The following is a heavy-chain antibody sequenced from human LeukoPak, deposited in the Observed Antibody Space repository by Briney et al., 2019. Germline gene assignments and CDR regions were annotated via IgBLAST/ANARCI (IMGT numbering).Heavy chain of an antibody. CDR3: ARDLSDRRYGDPDYGMDV. J-gene: IGHJ6*02. Sequence: KFQGRVTITRDTSAGTAYMELSSLRSEDTAVYYCARDLSDRRYGDPDYGMDVWGQGTTVTVSS. V-gene: IGHV1-3*01. D-gene: IGHD4-17*01.